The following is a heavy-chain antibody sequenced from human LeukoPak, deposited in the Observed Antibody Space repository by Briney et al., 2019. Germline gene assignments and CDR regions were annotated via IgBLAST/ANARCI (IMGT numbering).Heavy chain of an antibody. D-gene: IGHD6-6*01. V-gene: IGHV4-59*12. Sequence: SETLSLTCIVSGGSISGYYWSWIRQPPGKGLEWIGYIYHSGSTYYNPSLKSRVTISVDRSKNQFSLKLSSVTAADTAVYYCARCIAARGLDYWGQGTLVTVSS. CDR2: IYHSGST. J-gene: IGHJ4*02. CDR1: GGSISGYY. CDR3: ARCIAARGLDY.